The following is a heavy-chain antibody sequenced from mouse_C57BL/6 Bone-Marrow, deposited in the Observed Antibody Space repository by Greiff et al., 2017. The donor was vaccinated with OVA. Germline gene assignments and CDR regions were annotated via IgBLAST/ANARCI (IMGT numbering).Heavy chain of an antibody. CDR2: ISSGGSYT. Sequence: EVQLQESGGDLVKPGGSLKLSCAASGFTFSSYGMSWVRQTPDKRLEWVATISSGGSYTYYPDSVKGRFTISRDNAKNTLYLQMSSRKSEDTAMYYCARRGWLLRGYYAMDYWGRGTSVTVSS. D-gene: IGHD2-3*01. V-gene: IGHV5-6*01. CDR3: ARRGWLLRGYYAMDY. CDR1: GFTFSSYG. J-gene: IGHJ4*01.